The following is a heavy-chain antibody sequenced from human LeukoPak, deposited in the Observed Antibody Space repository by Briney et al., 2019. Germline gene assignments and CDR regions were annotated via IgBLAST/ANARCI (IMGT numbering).Heavy chain of an antibody. D-gene: IGHD3-22*01. J-gene: IGHJ4*02. Sequence: ASVKVSCKASGYTFTSFGISWVRQAPGQGPEWMGWISAYNGNTNYVQKFQGRVTMTRDTSISTAYMELSRLRSDDTAVYYCARGPYYYDSSGYYYEGLDYWGQGTLVTVSS. CDR3: ARGPYYYDSSGYYYEGLDY. V-gene: IGHV1-18*01. CDR2: ISAYNGNT. CDR1: GYTFTSFG.